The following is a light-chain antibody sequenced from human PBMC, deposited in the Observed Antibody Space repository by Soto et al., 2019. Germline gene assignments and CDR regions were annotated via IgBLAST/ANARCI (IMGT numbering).Light chain of an antibody. CDR3: QQYNSYPRT. Sequence: DIQMTQSPSSLSASVVNRVTIAFRASQSISTYLNWYQQKPGKAPKLLIYAASSLQSGVPSRFSGSGSGTDFTLTISSLQPDDFATYYCQQYNSYPRTFGQGTKVDI. J-gene: IGKJ1*01. CDR2: AAS. CDR1: QSISTY. V-gene: IGKV1-39*01.